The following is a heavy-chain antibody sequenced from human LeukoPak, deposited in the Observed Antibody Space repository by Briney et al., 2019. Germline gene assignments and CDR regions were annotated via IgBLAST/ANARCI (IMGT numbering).Heavy chain of an antibody. D-gene: IGHD6-6*01. CDR3: AREGSSSSSPYYYYYYMDV. Sequence: SETLSLTCTVSGGSISSGSYYWSWIRQPAGKGLEWIGRIYTSGSTNYNPSLKSRVTISVDTSKNQFSLKLSSVTAADTAVYYCAREGSSSSSPYYYYYYMDVWGKGTTVTVSS. J-gene: IGHJ6*03. CDR2: IYTSGST. CDR1: GGSISSGSYY. V-gene: IGHV4-61*02.